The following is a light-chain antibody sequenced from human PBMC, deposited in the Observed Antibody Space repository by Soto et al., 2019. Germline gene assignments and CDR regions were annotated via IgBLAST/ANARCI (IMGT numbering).Light chain of an antibody. CDR3: CSHAGSSSWV. Sequence: QSVLTQPASVSGYPGQSITISCTGKSSDFGTYNLVSWYQQYPGKAPKLIIYEGTKRPPGVSDRFSGSESGNTAYLTISGLQTEDEADYYCCSHAGSSSWVFGGVTKVTVL. CDR2: EGT. J-gene: IGLJ3*02. CDR1: SSDFGTYNL. V-gene: IGLV2-23*01.